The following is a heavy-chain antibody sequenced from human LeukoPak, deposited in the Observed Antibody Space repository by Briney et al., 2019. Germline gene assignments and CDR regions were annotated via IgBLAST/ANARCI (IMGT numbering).Heavy chain of an antibody. V-gene: IGHV1-2*02. CDR2: INPNSGGT. Sequence: ASVKVSCKASGYTFTGYYMHWVRQAPGQGLEWMGWINPNSGGTNYAQKFQGRVTMTRDTSISTAYMELSRLRSDDTAVYYCALYVDTAMVTTTHLRPTHWYFDLWGRGALVTVSS. D-gene: IGHD5-18*01. CDR1: GYTFTGYY. CDR3: ALYVDTAMVTTTHLRPTHWYFDL. J-gene: IGHJ2*01.